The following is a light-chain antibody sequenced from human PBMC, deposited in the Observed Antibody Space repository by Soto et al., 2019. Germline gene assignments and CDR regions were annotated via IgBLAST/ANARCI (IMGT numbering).Light chain of an antibody. CDR2: RAS. J-gene: IGKJ2*03. CDR1: QSISGL. CDR3: QRIESYSEG. V-gene: IGKV1-5*03. Sequence: DIQMTQSPSTLSSSVGDRATITCRASQSISGLLAFYQQKPGKAPNLLIYRASGLESGVPSRFSGSGSGTEFTLTINGLQPDDFASNYCQRIESYSEGLGKGTK.